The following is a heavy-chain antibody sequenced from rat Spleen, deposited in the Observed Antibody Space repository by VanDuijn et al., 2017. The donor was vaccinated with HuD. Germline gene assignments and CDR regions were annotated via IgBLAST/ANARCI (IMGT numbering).Heavy chain of an antibody. J-gene: IGHJ2*01. CDR1: GFTFSDYY. V-gene: IGHV5-22*01. CDR3: ARPKVYYGSHYFDY. D-gene: IGHD1-6*01. CDR2: ISYEGSST. Sequence: EVQLVESGGGLVQPGRSMKLSCAASGFTFSDYYMAWVRQAPKKGLEWVASISYEGSSTYYGDSVKGRFTSSRDNAKSTLYLQMDSLRSEDTATYYCARPKVYYGSHYFDYWGQGVMVTVSS.